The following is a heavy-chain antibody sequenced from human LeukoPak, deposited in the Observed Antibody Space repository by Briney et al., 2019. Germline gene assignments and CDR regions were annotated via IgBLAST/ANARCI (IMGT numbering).Heavy chain of an antibody. D-gene: IGHD6-13*01. CDR1: GVSISSYY. J-gene: IGHJ5*02. Sequence: SETLSLTCTDSGVSISSYYWSWIRQPPGKGLEWIAYIYYSGSTNYNPSLKSRVTISVDTSKNQFSLKLSSVTAADTAVYYCARVMRDSSSWGMWFVPWGQGTLVTVSS. V-gene: IGHV4-59*01. CDR2: IYYSGST. CDR3: ARVMRDSSSWGMWFVP.